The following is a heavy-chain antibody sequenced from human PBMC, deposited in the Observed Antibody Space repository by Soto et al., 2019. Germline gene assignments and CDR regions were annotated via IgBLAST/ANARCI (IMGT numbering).Heavy chain of an antibody. CDR2: ISASGGNK. J-gene: IGHJ4*02. V-gene: IGHV3-23*01. CDR1: GITFSDYA. D-gene: IGHD5-12*01. Sequence: PGGSLRLSCAASGITFSDYAMSWVRQAPGRGLEWLSTISASGGNKYFADSVKGRFTISRDNSKNTLYLQMNSPRGEDTAVYYCAKSPPETWLQYDYWGQGTLVTVSS. CDR3: AKSPPETWLQYDY.